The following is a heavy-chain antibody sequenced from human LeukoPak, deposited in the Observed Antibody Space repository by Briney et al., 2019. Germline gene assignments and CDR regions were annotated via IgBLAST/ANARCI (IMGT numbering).Heavy chain of an antibody. CDR3: ASYNRWDLRTFDY. V-gene: IGHV4-34*01. Sequence: SETLSLTCAVYGGSFSGYHWSWIRQPPGKGLEWIGEINHSGSTNYNPSLKSRVTISVDTSKNQFSLKLSSVTAADTAVYYCASYNRWDLRTFDYWGQGTLVTVSS. CDR1: GGSFSGYH. CDR2: INHSGST. D-gene: IGHD1-26*01. J-gene: IGHJ4*02.